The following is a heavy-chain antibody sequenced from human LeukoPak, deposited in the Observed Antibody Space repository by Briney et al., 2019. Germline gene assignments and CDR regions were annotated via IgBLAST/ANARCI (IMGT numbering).Heavy chain of an antibody. CDR1: GYTFTGYY. D-gene: IGHD3-22*01. CDR3: ARPNYQDSSGYTPLDY. V-gene: IGHV1-2*02. Sequence: ASVKVSCKASGYTFTGYYIHWVRQAAGQGRAGMGWVDPNSGGTNYAQKFQGKVTMTRGMSISSAYMELSSLRSDDTAVYYCARPNYQDSSGYTPLDYWGQGTLVTVSS. CDR2: VDPNSGGT. J-gene: IGHJ4*02.